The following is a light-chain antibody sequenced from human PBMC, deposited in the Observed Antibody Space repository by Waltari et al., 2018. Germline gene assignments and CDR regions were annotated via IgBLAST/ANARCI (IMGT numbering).Light chain of an antibody. CDR2: DVS. J-gene: IGLJ2*01. CDR1: SSDVGGYGY. V-gene: IGLV2-14*03. CDR3: NSYTSSSSL. Sequence: QSALTQPASVSGSPGQAITISCTGTSSDVGGYGYVSWYQQHPGKAPKLIIYDVSNRPSGVSSRFSGSKFGNTASLTISGLQADDEADYYYNSYTSSSSLFGGGTRLTVL.